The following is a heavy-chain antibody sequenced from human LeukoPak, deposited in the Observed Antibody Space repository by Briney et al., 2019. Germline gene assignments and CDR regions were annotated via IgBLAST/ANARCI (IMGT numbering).Heavy chain of an antibody. Sequence: PSETLSLTCAVSGGSISSGGYSWSWIRQPPGKGLEWIGYIYHSGSTYYNPSLKSRVTISVDRSKNQFSLKLSSVTAADTAVYYCARGDYDSSGYYLRHFDYWGQGTLVTVSS. V-gene: IGHV4-30-2*01. CDR3: ARGDYDSSGYYLRHFDY. J-gene: IGHJ4*02. CDR2: IYHSGST. D-gene: IGHD3-22*01. CDR1: GGSISSGGYS.